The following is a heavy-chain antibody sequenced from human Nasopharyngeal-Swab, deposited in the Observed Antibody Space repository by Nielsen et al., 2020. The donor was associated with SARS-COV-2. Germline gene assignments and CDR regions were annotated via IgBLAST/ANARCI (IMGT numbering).Heavy chain of an antibody. CDR3: ARVWSGSGSYPDYYYYMDV. V-gene: IGHV1-2*06. CDR1: GYTFTGYY. Sequence: ASVKVSCKASGYTFTGYYMHWVRQAPGQGLGWMGRINPNSGGTNYAQKFQGRVTMTRDTSISTAYMELSRLRSDDTAVYYCARVWSGSGSYPDYYYYMDVWGKGTTVTVSS. CDR2: INPNSGGT. J-gene: IGHJ6*03. D-gene: IGHD3-10*01.